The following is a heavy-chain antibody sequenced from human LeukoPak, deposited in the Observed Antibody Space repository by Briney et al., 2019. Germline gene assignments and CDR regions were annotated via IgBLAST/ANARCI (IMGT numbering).Heavy chain of an antibody. D-gene: IGHD1-7*01. V-gene: IGHV3-15*01. CDR1: GFTFSNAW. J-gene: IGHJ1*01. Sequence: GGSLRLSCAASGFTFSNAWMSWVRQAPGKGLQWVGRIKSKTDGGTTDYAAPVKGRFTISRDDSKNTLYLQMNSLKTEDTAVYYCTTDRRGNWNYEHWGQGTLVTVSS. CDR2: IKSKTDGGTT. CDR3: TTDRRGNWNYEH.